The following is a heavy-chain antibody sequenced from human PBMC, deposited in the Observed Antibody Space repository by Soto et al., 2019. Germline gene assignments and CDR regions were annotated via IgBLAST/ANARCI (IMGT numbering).Heavy chain of an antibody. CDR3: ARPRYGSGSYYY. J-gene: IGHJ4*02. CDR1: GGSISSSSYY. CDR2: ISYSGST. D-gene: IGHD3-10*01. Sequence: QLQLQESGPGLVKPSETLSLICTVSGGSISSSSYYWGWIRQPPGKGLEWIGSISYSGSTYYNPSLTSRVAISVDTSKKQFSLKLSSVTAADTAVYYCARPRYGSGSYYYWGQGTLVTVSS. V-gene: IGHV4-39*01.